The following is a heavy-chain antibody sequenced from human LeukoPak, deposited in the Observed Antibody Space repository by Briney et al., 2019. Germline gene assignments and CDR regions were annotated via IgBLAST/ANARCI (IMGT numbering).Heavy chain of an antibody. V-gene: IGHV4-59*01. D-gene: IGHD7-27*01. CDR2: IYYSGST. Sequence: PSETLSLTCTVSGGSISSYYWSWIRQPPGKGLEWIGYIYYSGSTNYNPSLKSRVTISVDTSKDQFSLKLTSVTAADTAVYYCARLPTGDRGYYYYMDVWGKGTTVTVSS. J-gene: IGHJ6*03. CDR3: ARLPTGDRGYYYYMDV. CDR1: GGSISSYY.